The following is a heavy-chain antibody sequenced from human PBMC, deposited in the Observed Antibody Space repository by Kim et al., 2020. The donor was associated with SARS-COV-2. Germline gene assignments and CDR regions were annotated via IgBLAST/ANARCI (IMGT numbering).Heavy chain of an antibody. J-gene: IGHJ6*02. CDR2: ISAYNGNT. Sequence: ASVKVSCKASGYTFTSYGISWVRQAPGQGLEWMGWISAYNGNTNYAHNLQGRVTMTTDTSTSTAYMELRSLRSDDTAVYYCASDGGLRAAYYSGMDVWGQGTTVTVSS. CDR3: ASDGGLRAAYYSGMDV. D-gene: IGHD3-16*01. V-gene: IGHV1-18*01. CDR1: GYTFTSYG.